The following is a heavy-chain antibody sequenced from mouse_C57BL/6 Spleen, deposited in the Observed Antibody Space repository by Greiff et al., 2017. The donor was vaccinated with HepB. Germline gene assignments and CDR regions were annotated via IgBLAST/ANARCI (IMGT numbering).Heavy chain of an antibody. D-gene: IGHD1-1*01. J-gene: IGHJ2*01. CDR3: ARENGKEYYFDY. Sequence: QVQLKESGAELARPGASVKLSCKASGYTFTSYGISWVKQRTGQGLEWIGEIYPRSGNTYYNEKFKGKATLTADKSSSTAYMELRSLTSEDSAVYFCARENGKEYYFDYWGQGTTLTVSS. V-gene: IGHV1-81*01. CDR1: GYTFTSYG. CDR2: IYPRSGNT.